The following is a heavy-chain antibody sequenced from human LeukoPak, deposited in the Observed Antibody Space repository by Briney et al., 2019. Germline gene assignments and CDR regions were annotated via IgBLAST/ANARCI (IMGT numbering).Heavy chain of an antibody. CDR3: ARDQRDFWSGYHYYYYMDV. CDR2: IYTSGST. Sequence: SETLSLTCTVSGGSISSYYWSWIRQPAGKGLEWIGRIYTSGSTNYNPSLKSRVTMSVDTSKNQFSLKLSSVTAADTAVYYCARDQRDFWSGYHYYYYMDVWGKGTTVTVSS. D-gene: IGHD3-3*01. V-gene: IGHV4-4*07. J-gene: IGHJ6*03. CDR1: GGSISSYY.